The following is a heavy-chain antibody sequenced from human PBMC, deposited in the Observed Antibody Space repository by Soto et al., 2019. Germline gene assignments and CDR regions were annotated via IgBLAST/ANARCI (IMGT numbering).Heavy chain of an antibody. Sequence: ASVNVSCKASGYTFSSYDISWVRQAPGQGPEWMGWISPKNGNTNYAQKFQGRVTMTTDTSTSTAYMELRRLRSDDTAVYYCATSYDSGFDPWGQGTLVTVSS. CDR3: ATSYDSGFDP. J-gene: IGHJ5*02. CDR2: ISPKNGNT. CDR1: GYTFSSYD. V-gene: IGHV1-18*04. D-gene: IGHD5-12*01.